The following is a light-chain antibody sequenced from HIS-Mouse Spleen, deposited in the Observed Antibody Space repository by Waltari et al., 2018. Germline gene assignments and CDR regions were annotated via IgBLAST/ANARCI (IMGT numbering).Light chain of an antibody. V-gene: IGLV3-10*01. Sequence: SYELTHPPSVSVSPGQPARITCSGDALPKKYAYCDQQKSGQAPVLVIYEDSKRPSGIPERFSGSSSGTMATLTISGAQVEDEADYYCYSTDSSGNHRVFGGGTKLTVL. CDR3: YSTDSSGNHRV. CDR1: ALPKKY. J-gene: IGLJ2*01. CDR2: EDS.